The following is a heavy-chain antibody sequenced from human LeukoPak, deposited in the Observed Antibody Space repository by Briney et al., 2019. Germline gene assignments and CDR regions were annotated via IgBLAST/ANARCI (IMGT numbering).Heavy chain of an antibody. Sequence: GGSLRLSCVASGFTFSSFGMHWVRQAPGKGLEWVAVVWYDGNNKYYADSVKGRFTISRDNSKNTLYLQMNSLRAEDTAVYYCVRESTVSWFDPWGQGALVTVSS. J-gene: IGHJ5*02. CDR2: VWYDGNNK. CDR3: VRESTVSWFDP. V-gene: IGHV3-33*08. CDR1: GFTFSSFG. D-gene: IGHD4-4*01.